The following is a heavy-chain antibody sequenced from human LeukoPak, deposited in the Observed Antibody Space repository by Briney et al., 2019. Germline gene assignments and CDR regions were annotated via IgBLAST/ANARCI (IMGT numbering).Heavy chain of an antibody. D-gene: IGHD3-22*01. Sequence: ASAKVSCKASENTFTNFEFNWVRQATGQGLEWMGWMNPNSGETGYAQDFQGRVTMTRDTSISTAYMELSSLRSEDTAVYYCARGLDHYDTSDYPILRHWGQGTLVTVSS. CDR1: ENTFTNFE. CDR3: ARGLDHYDTSDYPILRH. CDR2: MNPNSGET. V-gene: IGHV1-8*01. J-gene: IGHJ4*02.